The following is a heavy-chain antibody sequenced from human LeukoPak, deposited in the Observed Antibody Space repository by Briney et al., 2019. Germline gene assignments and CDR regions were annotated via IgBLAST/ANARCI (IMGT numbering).Heavy chain of an antibody. Sequence: GGSLRLSCAASGFTFSSYAMHWVRQAPGKGLEWVAVISYDGSNKYCADSVKGRFTISRDNSKNTLYLQMNSLRAEDTAVYYCASSTAAGTVYFQHWGQGTLVTVSS. CDR2: ISYDGSNK. CDR3: ASSTAAGTVYFQH. J-gene: IGHJ1*01. V-gene: IGHV3-30-3*01. D-gene: IGHD6-13*01. CDR1: GFTFSSYA.